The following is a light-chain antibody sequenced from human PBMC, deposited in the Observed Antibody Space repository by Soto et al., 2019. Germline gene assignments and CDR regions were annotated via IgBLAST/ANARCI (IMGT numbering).Light chain of an antibody. CDR2: GAS. J-gene: IGKJ5*01. Sequence: EMVMTQSPATLSVSPAKRANLSCRVSQSVSSNLAWYQQKPGQAPRLLSYGASTRATGIPARFSGSGSGTEFTLTISSLQSEDVGIYYCQQCHATPLTFGQGTRLEIK. V-gene: IGKV3-15*01. CDR3: QQCHATPLT. CDR1: QSVSSN.